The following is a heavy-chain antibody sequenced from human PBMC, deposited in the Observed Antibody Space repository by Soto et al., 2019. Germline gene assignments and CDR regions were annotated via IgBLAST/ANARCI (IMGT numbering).Heavy chain of an antibody. V-gene: IGHV3-30-3*01. CDR2: ISYDGSNK. CDR3: ASTYYDFWSGYQFDY. J-gene: IGHJ4*02. CDR1: GFTFSSNA. D-gene: IGHD3-3*01. Sequence: LRLSCAASGFTFSSNAMHWVRQAPGKGLEWVAVISYDGSNKYYADSVKGRFTISRDNSKNTLYLQMNSPRAEDTAVYYCASTYYDFWSGYQFDYWGQGTLVTVSS.